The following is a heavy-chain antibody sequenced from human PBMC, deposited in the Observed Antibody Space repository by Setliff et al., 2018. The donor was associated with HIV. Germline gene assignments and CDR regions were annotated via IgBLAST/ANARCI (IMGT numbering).Heavy chain of an antibody. CDR3: ARSPLYSGYERYYFDY. D-gene: IGHD5-12*01. J-gene: IGHJ4*02. Sequence: SETLSLTCTVSGPSINIHYWSWIRQSPGKAFEWIGYIYSTGSTNYNPSLQSRVTISLDRSKTQFSLKLSSVTAADTAVYYCARSPLYSGYERYYFDYWGQGRQVTVSS. V-gene: IGHV4-59*11. CDR2: IYSTGST. CDR1: GPSINIHY.